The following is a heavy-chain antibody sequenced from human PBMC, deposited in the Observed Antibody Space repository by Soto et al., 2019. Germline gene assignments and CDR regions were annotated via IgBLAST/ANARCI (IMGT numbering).Heavy chain of an antibody. J-gene: IGHJ4*02. Sequence: PSETLSLTCTVTGDSISSRSYYWGWIRQPPGKGLEWIGSIYYSGSTYNNPSLKSRVTMSVATSKNQFSLKLSSVTAADTAVYYCARGGMVIIPTATAFDYWGQGTLVTVSS. V-gene: IGHV4-39*07. CDR3: ARGGMVIIPTATAFDY. CDR2: IYYSGST. CDR1: GDSISSRSYY. D-gene: IGHD2-2*01.